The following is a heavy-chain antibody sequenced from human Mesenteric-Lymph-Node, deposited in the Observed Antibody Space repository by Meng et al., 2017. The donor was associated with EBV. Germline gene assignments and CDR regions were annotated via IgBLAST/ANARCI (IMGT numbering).Heavy chain of an antibody. J-gene: IGHJ5*02. Sequence: QGQLGQSGAEVKKPGASVKVSCKCSGYTFSDYYIHWVRQAPGQGLEWMGRINPNSGGTNYAQKFQGRVTMTRDTSISTTYMELSKLRSDDTAVYFCAREGLISAAGSFYPWGQGTLVTVSS. CDR1: GYTFSDYY. CDR2: INPNSGGT. CDR3: AREGLISAAGSFYP. D-gene: IGHD6-13*01. V-gene: IGHV1-2*06.